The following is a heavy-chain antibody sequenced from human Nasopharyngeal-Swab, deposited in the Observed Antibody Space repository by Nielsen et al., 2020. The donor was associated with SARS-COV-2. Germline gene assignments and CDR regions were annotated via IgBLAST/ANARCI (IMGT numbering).Heavy chain of an antibody. CDR2: ISSSSSYI. Sequence: GESLKISCAASGFTFSSYRMNWFRQAPGKGLEWVSSISSSSSYIYYADSVKGRFTISRDNAKNSLYLQMNSLRAEDTAVYYCARADVDVYGDYSMGLDYWGQGTLVTISS. V-gene: IGHV3-21*01. J-gene: IGHJ4*02. CDR3: ARADVDVYGDYSMGLDY. CDR1: GFTFSSYR. D-gene: IGHD4-17*01.